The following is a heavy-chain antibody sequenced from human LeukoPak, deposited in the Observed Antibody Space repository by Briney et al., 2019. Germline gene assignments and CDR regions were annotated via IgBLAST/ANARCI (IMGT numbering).Heavy chain of an antibody. D-gene: IGHD3-9*01. CDR1: GYTFTSYD. V-gene: IGHV1-8*01. Sequence: ASVKVSCKASGYTFTSYDINWVRQATGQGLEWMGWMNPNSGNTGYAQKFQGRVTMTRNTSISTAYMELSSLRSDDTAVYYCARSMTTYFAMDVWGKGTTVTISS. CDR2: MNPNSGNT. CDR3: ARSMTTYFAMDV. J-gene: IGHJ6*03.